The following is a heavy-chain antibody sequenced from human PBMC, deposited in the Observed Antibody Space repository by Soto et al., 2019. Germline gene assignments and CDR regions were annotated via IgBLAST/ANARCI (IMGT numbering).Heavy chain of an antibody. CDR2: ISGSGGST. V-gene: IGHV3-23*01. CDR3: AKPHLLGYYDSSGYSAFDY. D-gene: IGHD3-22*01. CDR1: GFTFSSYA. J-gene: IGHJ4*02. Sequence: GGSLRLSCAASGFTFSSYAMSWVRQAPGKGLEWVSAISGSGGSTYYADSVKGRFTISRDNSKNTLYLQMNSLRAEDTAVYYCAKPHLLGYYDSSGYSAFDYWGQGTMVTISS.